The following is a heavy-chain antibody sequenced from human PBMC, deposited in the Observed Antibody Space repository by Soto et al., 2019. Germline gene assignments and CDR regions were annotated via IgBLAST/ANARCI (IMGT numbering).Heavy chain of an antibody. D-gene: IGHD2-15*01. CDR1: GFFISSGNY. CDR2: IFHGGNT. V-gene: IGHV4-38-2*01. Sequence: PSETLSLTCAVSGFFISSGNYLGWIRKPPGKGLEWIGSIFHGGNTYYNPSLKSRVTISVDMSKNQFSLKLNSVTAADTAVYYCARARWYDAFDVWGQGPVVTVSS. CDR3: ARARWYDAFDV. J-gene: IGHJ3*01.